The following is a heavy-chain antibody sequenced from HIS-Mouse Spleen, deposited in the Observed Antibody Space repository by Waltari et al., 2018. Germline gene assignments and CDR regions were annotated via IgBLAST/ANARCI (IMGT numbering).Heavy chain of an antibody. V-gene: IGHV5-51*01. CDR2: IYPGDSDT. D-gene: IGHD6-13*01. CDR3: ARRGLAAAGFPLDAFDI. Sequence: EWMGIIYPGDSDTRYSPSFQGQVTISADKSISTAYLQWSSLKASDTAMYYCARRGLAAAGFPLDAFDIWGQGTMVTVSS. J-gene: IGHJ3*02.